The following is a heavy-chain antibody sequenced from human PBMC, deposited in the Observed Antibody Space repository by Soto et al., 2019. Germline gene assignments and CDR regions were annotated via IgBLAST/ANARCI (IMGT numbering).Heavy chain of an antibody. J-gene: IGHJ4*02. CDR1: GFTFSSYS. D-gene: IGHD3-3*01. Sequence: GGSLRLSCAASGFTFSSYSMNWVRQAPGKGLEWVSSISSSSSYIYYADSVKGRFTISGDNAKNSLYLQMNSLRAEDTAVYYCARGHYDFWSGYYGYWGQGTLVTVSS. CDR3: ARGHYDFWSGYYGY. CDR2: ISSSSSYI. V-gene: IGHV3-21*01.